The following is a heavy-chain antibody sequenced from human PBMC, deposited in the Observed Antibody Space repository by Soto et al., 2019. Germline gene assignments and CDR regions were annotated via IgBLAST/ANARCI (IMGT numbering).Heavy chain of an antibody. CDR2: INHSGST. J-gene: IGHJ6*02. D-gene: IGHD2-15*01. Sequence: SETLSLTCAVYGGSFSGYYWSWIRQPPGKGLEWIGEINHSGSTNYNPSLKSRVTISVDTSKNQFSLKLSSVTAADTAVYYCVTGWVVDYYYGMDVWGQGTTVTVSS. CDR1: GGSFSGYY. CDR3: VTGWVVDYYYGMDV. V-gene: IGHV4-34*01.